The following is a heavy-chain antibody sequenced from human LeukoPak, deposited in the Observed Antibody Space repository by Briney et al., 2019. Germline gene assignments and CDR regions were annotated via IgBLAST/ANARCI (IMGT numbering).Heavy chain of an antibody. CDR1: GFTLRSYE. Sequence: GGSLRLSCAASGFTLRSYEMNWVRQAPGKGLEWVSYISSRSTSIYYADSVEGRFTISRDNAKNSLYLQMNSLRDEDTAVYYCAREYNYDGGTYAFDIWGQGTMVTVSS. CDR3: AREYNYDGGTYAFDI. D-gene: IGHD3-16*01. CDR2: ISSRSTSI. J-gene: IGHJ3*02. V-gene: IGHV3-48*03.